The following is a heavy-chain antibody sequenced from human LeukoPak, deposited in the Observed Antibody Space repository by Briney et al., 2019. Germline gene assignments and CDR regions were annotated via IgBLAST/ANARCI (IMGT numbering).Heavy chain of an antibody. V-gene: IGHV4-59*12. D-gene: IGHD1-26*01. Sequence: SETLSLTCAVSGGSISSYYWSWIRQPPGKGLEWVGYIYYSGSTNYNPSLTSRVTISVDTSKNQFSLKLSSVTAADTAVYYCARGRQNSGSYSDAFDIWGQGTVVTVSS. CDR2: IYYSGST. J-gene: IGHJ3*02. CDR3: ARGRQNSGSYSDAFDI. CDR1: GGSISSYY.